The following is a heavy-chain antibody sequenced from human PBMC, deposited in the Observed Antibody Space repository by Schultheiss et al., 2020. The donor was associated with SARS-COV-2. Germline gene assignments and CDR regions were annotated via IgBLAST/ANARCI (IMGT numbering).Heavy chain of an antibody. Sequence: GGSLRLSCAASGFTFSSYEMNWVRQAPGKGLEWVAVISYDGSNKYYADSVKGRFTISRDNSKNTLYLQMNNLRAEDTAVYYCAKSPGMGITDFDLWGRGTLVTVSS. V-gene: IGHV3-30*18. CDR3: AKSPGMGITDFDL. CDR2: ISYDGSNK. D-gene: IGHD7-27*01. J-gene: IGHJ2*01. CDR1: GFTFSSYE.